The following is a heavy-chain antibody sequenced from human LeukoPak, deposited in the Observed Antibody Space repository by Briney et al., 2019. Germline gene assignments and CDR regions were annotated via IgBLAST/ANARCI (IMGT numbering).Heavy chain of an antibody. CDR3: ARAFRARYFDL. CDR1: GGSITTSSYY. Sequence: PSETLSLTCTVSGGSITTSSYYWGWIRQPPGKGLEWIGIIYYSGSTYYNPSLKGRVTISVDTSKDQFSLKLSSVTAADTAVYYCARAFRARYFDLWGRGTLVTVSS. J-gene: IGHJ2*01. V-gene: IGHV4-39*01. CDR2: IYYSGST. D-gene: IGHD2/OR15-2a*01.